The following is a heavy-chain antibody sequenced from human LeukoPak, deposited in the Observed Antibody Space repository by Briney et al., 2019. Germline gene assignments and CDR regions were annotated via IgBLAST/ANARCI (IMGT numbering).Heavy chain of an antibody. V-gene: IGHV3-66*04. CDR3: ARLTYGSGSDI. Sequence: GGSLRLSCAGSGFTVSPNSLTWVRQAPGKGLEWVSIIYSGGRTYYADSVSGRFTVSRDNSKNTMYLQMNSLRAEDTGLYYCARLTYGSGSDIWGQGTMVTVSS. D-gene: IGHD3-10*01. CDR2: IYSGGRT. J-gene: IGHJ3*02. CDR1: GFTVSPNS.